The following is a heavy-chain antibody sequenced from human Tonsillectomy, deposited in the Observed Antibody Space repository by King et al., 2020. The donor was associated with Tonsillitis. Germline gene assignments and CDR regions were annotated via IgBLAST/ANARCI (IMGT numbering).Heavy chain of an antibody. J-gene: IGHJ6*02. CDR1: GGSISSYY. CDR3: ARDPMRYCSSTSCALYGMDV. D-gene: IGHD2-2*01. CDR2: IYTSGST. V-gene: IGHV4-4*07. Sequence: VQLQESGPGLVKPSETLSLTCTVSGGSISSYYWSWIRQPAGKGLEWIGRIYTSGSTNYNPSLKSRVTMSVDTSKNQFSLKLSSVTAADTAVYYCARDPMRYCSSTSCALYGMDVWGQGTTVTVSS.